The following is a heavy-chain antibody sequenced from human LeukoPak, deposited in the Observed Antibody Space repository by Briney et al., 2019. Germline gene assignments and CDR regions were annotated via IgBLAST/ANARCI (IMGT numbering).Heavy chain of an antibody. CDR2: ISGTGGST. J-gene: IGHJ3*02. D-gene: IGHD4-17*01. Sequence: PGGSLRLSCAASGFTFSSYAMSWVRQAPGKGLEWVSAISGTGGSTYYVDSVKGRFTISRDNSKNTLYVQMNSLRAEDTAVYYCAKDKTKVTPRGLDIWGQGTMVTVSS. V-gene: IGHV3-23*01. CDR3: AKDKTKVTPRGLDI. CDR1: GFTFSSYA.